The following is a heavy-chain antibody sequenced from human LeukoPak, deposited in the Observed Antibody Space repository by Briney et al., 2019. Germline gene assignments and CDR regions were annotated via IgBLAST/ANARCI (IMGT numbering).Heavy chain of an antibody. D-gene: IGHD3-16*01. CDR2: IRNKANTYAT. CDR3: TRGGDYSYDY. CDR1: GFTFSGST. Sequence: PGGSLRLSCAASGFTFSGSTMHWVRQASGKGLEWVGRIRNKANTYATTYGPSVKGTFTISRDDSKNTAYLQMDSLKTEDTAVYYCTRGGDYSYDYWGQGTLVTVSS. V-gene: IGHV3-73*01. J-gene: IGHJ4*02.